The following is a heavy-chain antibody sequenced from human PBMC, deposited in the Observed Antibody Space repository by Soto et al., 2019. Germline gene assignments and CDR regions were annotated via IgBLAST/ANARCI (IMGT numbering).Heavy chain of an antibody. CDR2: IYYSGST. Sequence: PSETLSLTCTVSGGSISSGDYYWSWIRQPPGKGLEWIGSIYYSGSTYYNPSLKSRVTISVHTSNSQFSLELSSVTAADTAVYYRPRGLITGSQYSAGWYSFDSWGHGNQVTVS. V-gene: IGHV4-30-4*01. J-gene: IGHJ4*01. CDR1: GGSISSGDYY. CDR3: PRGLITGSQYSAGWYSFDS. D-gene: IGHD1-26*01.